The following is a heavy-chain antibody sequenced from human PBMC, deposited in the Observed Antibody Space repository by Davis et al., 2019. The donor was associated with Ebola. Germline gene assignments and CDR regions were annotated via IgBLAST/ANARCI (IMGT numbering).Heavy chain of an antibody. J-gene: IGHJ3*01. V-gene: IGHV4-34*01. D-gene: IGHD1-26*01. CDR2: INHSGST. Sequence: MPSETLSLTCSVSGDSIRFFYWSWIRQPPGKGLEWIGEINHSGSTNYNPSLKSRVTISVDTSKNQFSLKLSSVTAADTAVYYCARLGGTYGSGRGAFDVWGQGTMVTVSS. CDR3: ARLGGTYGSGRGAFDV. CDR1: GDSIRFFY.